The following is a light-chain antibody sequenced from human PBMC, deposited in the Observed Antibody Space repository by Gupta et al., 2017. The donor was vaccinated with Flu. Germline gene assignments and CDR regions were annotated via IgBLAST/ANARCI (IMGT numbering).Light chain of an antibody. J-gene: IGKJ2*01. CDR2: RGS. CDR1: HRRGHTAVNNY. V-gene: IGKV2-30*02. CDR3: KQYKHWPYT. Sequence: TPLTPPSISCTAIHRRGHTAVNNYLDWFQQSPGQSPRLLIYRGSTWDSGVPDSFSGSGSGTDFTLTISSVEAEDFGVYYCKQYKHWPYTFGQGTKLEI.